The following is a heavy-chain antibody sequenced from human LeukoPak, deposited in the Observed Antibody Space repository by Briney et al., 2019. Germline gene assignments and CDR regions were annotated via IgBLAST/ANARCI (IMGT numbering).Heavy chain of an antibody. D-gene: IGHD7-27*01. J-gene: IGHJ4*02. CDR3: AALAGVQGLAYDPRDYFDS. Sequence: RASVKVSCKASGFTFTSSAVQWVRQGRGERLEWIGWIVLGSGNTNYAQQFQEGVTITRDLSTSSTYLELSSLRSEDTAVYYCAALAGVQGLAYDPRDYFDSWGQGTLVTVSS. CDR2: IVLGSGNT. CDR1: GFTFTSSA. V-gene: IGHV1-58*01.